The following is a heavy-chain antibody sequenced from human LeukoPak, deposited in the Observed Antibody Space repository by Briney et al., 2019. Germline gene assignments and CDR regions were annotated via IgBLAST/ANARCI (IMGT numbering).Heavy chain of an antibody. V-gene: IGHV4-39*01. D-gene: IGHD3-10*01. J-gene: IGHJ5*02. CDR1: GGSISSSSYY. Sequence: SETLSLTCTVSGGSISSSSYYWGWIRQPPGKGLEWIGSIYYSGSTNYNPSLKSRVTISVDTSKNQFSLKLSSVTAADTAVYYCARHYYYGSGSYGKFDPWGQGTLVTVSS. CDR2: IYYSGST. CDR3: ARHYYYGSGSYGKFDP.